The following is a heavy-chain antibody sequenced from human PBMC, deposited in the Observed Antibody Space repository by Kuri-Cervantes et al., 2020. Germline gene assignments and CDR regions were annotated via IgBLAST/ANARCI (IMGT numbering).Heavy chain of an antibody. D-gene: IGHD3-10*01. CDR2: IYSGGDT. J-gene: IGHJ6*02. Sequence: GGSLRLSCAASGFTVSNNYMSWVRQAPGKGLEYISVIYSGGDTCYADSVKGRFTISRDSSKNTLFLQMNSLRADDTAVYYCARYMVRGIYYGMDVWGQGTTVTVSS. CDR1: GFTVSNNY. CDR3: ARYMVRGIYYGMDV. V-gene: IGHV3-53*01.